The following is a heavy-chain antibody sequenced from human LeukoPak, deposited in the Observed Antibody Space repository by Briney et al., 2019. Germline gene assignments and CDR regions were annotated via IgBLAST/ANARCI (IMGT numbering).Heavy chain of an antibody. CDR3: TRVGCSSTSCYFNY. J-gene: IGHJ4*02. CDR1: GFTFRDYA. CDR2: IRSKAYGGTT. V-gene: IGHV3-49*04. D-gene: IGHD2-2*01. Sequence: GGSLRVSCPAPGFTFRDYAMSWVRQAAGQGLEWVGLIRSKAYGGTTEYAASVKGRFTISRDDSKSIAYLQMNSLKTEDTAVYYCTRVGCSSTSCYFNYWGQGTLVTVSS.